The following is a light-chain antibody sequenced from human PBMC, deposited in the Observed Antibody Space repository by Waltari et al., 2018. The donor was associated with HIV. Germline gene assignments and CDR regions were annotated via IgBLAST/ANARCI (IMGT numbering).Light chain of an antibody. CDR3: QQRSNWPPGLT. CDR2: DAS. V-gene: IGKV3-11*01. Sequence: EIVLTQSPATLSLSPGERATISCRASQSVRSYLAWYQQNPGQAPRLLIYDASNRATGIPARLRGSGSGTDFTLTISRREPEDFAVYYCQQRSNWPPGLTFGGGTKVEIK. CDR1: QSVRSY. J-gene: IGKJ4*01.